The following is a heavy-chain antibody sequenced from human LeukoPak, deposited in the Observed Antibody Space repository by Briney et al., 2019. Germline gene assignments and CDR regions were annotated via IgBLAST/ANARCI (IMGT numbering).Heavy chain of an antibody. Sequence: SETLSLTCTVSGGSISSSSYYWGWVRQPPGKGLEWIGSIYYSGSTYYTPSLKSRVTISVDTSKNQFSLKLSSVTAADTAVYYCARTYYGAIDYWGQGTLVTVSS. J-gene: IGHJ4*02. D-gene: IGHD4-17*01. CDR1: GGSISSSSYY. CDR2: IYYSGST. V-gene: IGHV4-39*01. CDR3: ARTYYGAIDY.